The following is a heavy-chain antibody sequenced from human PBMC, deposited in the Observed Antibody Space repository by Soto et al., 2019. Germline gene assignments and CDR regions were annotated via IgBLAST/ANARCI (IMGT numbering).Heavy chain of an antibody. CDR1: GGSISSGGYY. J-gene: IGHJ4*02. D-gene: IGHD4-17*01. Sequence: QVQLQESGPGLVKPSQTLSLTCTVSGGSISSGGYYWSWIRQHPGKGLEWIGYIYYSGSTYYNPSLKSRVTISVDTSKNQPSLKLSSVTAAYTAVYYCARVRGDYALLYFVYWGQGTMVTVSS. CDR3: ARVRGDYALLYFVY. CDR2: IYYSGST. V-gene: IGHV4-31*03.